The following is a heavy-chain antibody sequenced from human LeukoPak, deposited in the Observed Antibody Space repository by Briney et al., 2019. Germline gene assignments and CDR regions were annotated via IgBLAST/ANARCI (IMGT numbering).Heavy chain of an antibody. CDR1: GFTFSSYA. CDR2: ISGSGGST. Sequence: QPGASLRLSCAASGFTFSSYAMSWVRQAPGKGLEWVSAISGSGGSTYYADSVKGRFTISRDNSQNTLYLQMNSLRAEDTAVYYCAKWRDSSGWYYFDYWGQGTLVTVSS. J-gene: IGHJ4*02. CDR3: AKWRDSSGWYYFDY. V-gene: IGHV3-23*01. D-gene: IGHD6-19*01.